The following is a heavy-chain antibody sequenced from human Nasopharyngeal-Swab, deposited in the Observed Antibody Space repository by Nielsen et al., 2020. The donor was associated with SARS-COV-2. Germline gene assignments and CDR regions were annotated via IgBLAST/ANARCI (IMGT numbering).Heavy chain of an antibody. CDR3: ARGRITIFGVVTHFDY. V-gene: IGHV4-30-2*01. J-gene: IGHJ4*02. CDR2: IYHSGST. Sequence: LRLSCAVSGGSISSGGYSWSWIRQPPGKGLEWIGYIYHSGSTYYNPSLKSRVTISVDRSKNQFSLKLSSVTAADTAVYYCARGRITIFGVVTHFDYWGQGTLVTVSS. CDR1: GGSISSGGYS. D-gene: IGHD3-3*01.